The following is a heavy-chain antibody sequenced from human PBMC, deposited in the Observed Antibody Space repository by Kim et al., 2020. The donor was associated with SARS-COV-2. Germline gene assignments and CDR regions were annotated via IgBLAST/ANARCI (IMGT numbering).Heavy chain of an antibody. V-gene: IGHV1-2*02. Sequence: ASVKVSCKASGYTFTGYYMHWVRQAPGQGLEWMGWINPNSGGTNYAQKFQGRVTMTRDTSISTAYMELSRLRSDDTAVYYCARRGYSGYDRMGLDYWGQGTLVTVSS. J-gene: IGHJ4*02. CDR2: INPNSGGT. D-gene: IGHD5-12*01. CDR1: GYTFTGYY. CDR3: ARRGYSGYDRMGLDY.